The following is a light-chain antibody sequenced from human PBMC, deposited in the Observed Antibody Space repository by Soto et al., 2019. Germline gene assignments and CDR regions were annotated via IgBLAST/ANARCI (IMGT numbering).Light chain of an antibody. CDR3: QQRNNWPWT. CDR2: GAS. Sequence: EIVMTQSPATLSVSPGGRATLSCRASQSVCRDLAWYQQKPRQAPRLLIYGASTRADGIPARFSGSGSGTEFTLTIISLQPEDFAVYYCQQRNNWPWTFGQGTKVDIK. V-gene: IGKV3-15*01. J-gene: IGKJ1*01. CDR1: QSVCRD.